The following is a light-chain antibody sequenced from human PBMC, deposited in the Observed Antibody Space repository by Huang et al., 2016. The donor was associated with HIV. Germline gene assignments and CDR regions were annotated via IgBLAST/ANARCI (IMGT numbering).Light chain of an antibody. Sequence: DIVMTQSPLSLPVTPGEPASISCRYSQSLLHSDGYNYLDWYLQRPGQSPQLLIYLGSTRAAGGPDRFSGSGSGTDFTLKISRLEAEDVGVYYCMQALQTPRTFGGGTKVEIK. J-gene: IGKJ4*01. CDR2: LGS. CDR3: MQALQTPRT. V-gene: IGKV2-28*01. CDR1: QSLLHSDGYNY.